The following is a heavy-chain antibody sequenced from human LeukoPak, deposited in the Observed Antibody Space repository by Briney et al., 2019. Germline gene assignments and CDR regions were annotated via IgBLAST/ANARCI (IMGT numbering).Heavy chain of an antibody. D-gene: IGHD3-16*01. V-gene: IGHV3-7*01. CDR3: ASGGPLDY. CDR1: GLTFSNFW. Sequence: PGGSLRLSCGASGLTFSNFWMSWVRQAPGKGLEWVANIKYDGSEKYYVDSVKGRFTISRDNAKNSVYLQMNSLRGEDTAVYYFASGGPLDYWGPGTLVTVPS. J-gene: IGHJ4*02. CDR2: IKYDGSEK.